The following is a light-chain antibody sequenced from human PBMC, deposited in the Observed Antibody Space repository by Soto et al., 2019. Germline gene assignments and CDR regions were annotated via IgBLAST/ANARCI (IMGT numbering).Light chain of an antibody. CDR3: SSYTGSSVI. CDR2: EVS. CDR1: SSDIGGYDC. Sequence: QSALTQPASVSGSPGQSITISCTGTSSDIGGYDCVSWYQQHPGNAPKLMIFEVSNRPSGVSNRFSGSKSGNTASLTISGLQAEDEADYYCSSYTGSSVIFGGGTKLTVL. V-gene: IGLV2-14*01. J-gene: IGLJ2*01.